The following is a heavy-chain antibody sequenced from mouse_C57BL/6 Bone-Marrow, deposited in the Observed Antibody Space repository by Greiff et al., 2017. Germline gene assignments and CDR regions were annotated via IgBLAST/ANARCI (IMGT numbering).Heavy chain of an antibody. J-gene: IGHJ3*01. Sequence: EVMLVESGGDLVKPGGSLKLSCAASGFTFSSYGMSWVRQTPDKRLEWVATISSGGSYTYYPDSVKGRITISRDNAKNTLYLQMSSLKSEDTAMYYCARPKCAWFSYWGQGTLVTVSA. CDR1: GFTFSSYG. D-gene: IGHD1-3*01. CDR3: ARPKCAWFSY. CDR2: ISSGGSYT. V-gene: IGHV5-6*01.